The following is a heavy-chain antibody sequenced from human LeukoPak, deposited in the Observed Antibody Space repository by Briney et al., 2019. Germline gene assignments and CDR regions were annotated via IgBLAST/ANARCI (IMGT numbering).Heavy chain of an antibody. D-gene: IGHD6-19*01. Sequence: GSSVKVSCKASGGTFSSYAISWVRQAPGQGLEWMGRIIPIFGTANYAQKFQGRVTITTDESTSTAYMELSSLRSEDTAVYYCARDQFGYSSGWFDYWGQGTLVTVSS. V-gene: IGHV1-69*05. CDR1: GGTFSSYA. CDR2: IIPIFGTA. J-gene: IGHJ4*02. CDR3: ARDQFGYSSGWFDY.